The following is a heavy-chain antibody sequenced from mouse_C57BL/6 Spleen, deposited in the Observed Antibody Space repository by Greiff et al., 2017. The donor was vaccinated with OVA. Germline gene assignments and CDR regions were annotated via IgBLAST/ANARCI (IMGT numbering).Heavy chain of an antibody. J-gene: IGHJ2*01. V-gene: IGHV1-42*01. CDR3: AREAGSSSYYFDY. CDR2: INPSTGGT. CDR1: GYSFTGYY. Sequence: EVQLQQSGPELVKPGASVKISCKASGYSFTGYYMNWVKQSPEKSLEWIGEINPSTGGTTYNQKFKAKATLTVDKSSSTAYMQLKSLTSEDSAGYYCAREAGSSSYYFDYWGQGTTLTVSS. D-gene: IGHD1-1*01.